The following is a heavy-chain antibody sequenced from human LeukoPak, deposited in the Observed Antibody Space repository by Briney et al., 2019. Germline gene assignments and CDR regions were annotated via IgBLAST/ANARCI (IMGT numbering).Heavy chain of an antibody. CDR3: ARVCDYGDYGVYFDY. D-gene: IGHD4-17*01. CDR1: GGSFSGYY. CDR2: INHSGST. J-gene: IGHJ4*02. Sequence: ASETLSLTCAVYGGSFSGYYWSWIRQPPGKGLEWIGEINHSGSTNYNPSLKSRVTISVDTSKNQFSLKLSSVTAADTAVYYCARVCDYGDYGVYFDYWGQGTLVTASS. V-gene: IGHV4-34*01.